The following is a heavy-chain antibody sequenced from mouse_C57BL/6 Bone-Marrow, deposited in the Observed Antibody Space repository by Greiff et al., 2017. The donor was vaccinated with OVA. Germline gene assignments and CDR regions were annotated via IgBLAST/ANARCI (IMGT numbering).Heavy chain of an antibody. V-gene: IGHV5-17*01. J-gene: IGHJ2*01. D-gene: IGHD1-3*01. CDR3: ARGDNDYLDY. Sequence: EVKLVESGGGLVKPGGSLKLSCAASGFTFSDYGMHWVRQAPEKGLEWVAYISSGSSTIYYADTVKGRFTISRDNAKNTLFLQMTSLRSEDTAMYYCARGDNDYLDYGGQGTTLTVSS. CDR2: ISSGSSTI. CDR1: GFTFSDYG.